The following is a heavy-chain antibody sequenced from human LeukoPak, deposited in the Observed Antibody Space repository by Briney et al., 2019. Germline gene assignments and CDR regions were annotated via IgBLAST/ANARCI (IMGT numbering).Heavy chain of an antibody. J-gene: IGHJ4*02. Sequence: PSQTLSLTCTVSGGSISSGGYYWSWIWQPAGKGLEWIGRVFISGSTNYNPSLKSRVTISMDKSKNQFSLKLSSVTAADTAVYYCARLYSSASIGVHYFDYWGQGALVTVSS. CDR3: ARLYSSASIGVHYFDY. V-gene: IGHV4-61*02. CDR2: VFISGST. CDR1: GGSISSGGYY. D-gene: IGHD6-6*01.